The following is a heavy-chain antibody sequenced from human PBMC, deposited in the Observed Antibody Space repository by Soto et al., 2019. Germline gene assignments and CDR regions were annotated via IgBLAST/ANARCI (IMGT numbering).Heavy chain of an antibody. V-gene: IGHV1-18*01. CDR3: GRDFDVVPVGNLGY. CDR1: GYTFTTHG. J-gene: IGHJ1*01. D-gene: IGHD1-26*01. Sequence: QVQLVQAGAEMKRPGASVRVSCKASGYTFTTHGINWVRQAPGRGLEWMGWVSTHTGNTHYAKNFQVSVSMTTDESASNSYLELKCLRSGDTAIFDWGRDFDVVPVGNLGYGVPGTVVTVSS. CDR2: VSTHTGNT.